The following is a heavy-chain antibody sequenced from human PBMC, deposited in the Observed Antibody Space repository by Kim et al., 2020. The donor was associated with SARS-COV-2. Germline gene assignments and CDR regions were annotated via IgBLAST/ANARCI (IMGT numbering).Heavy chain of an antibody. Sequence: PTYAQGFTGRFVCSLDTSVSTAYLQISSLKAADTAVYYCARSHYSTANDYWGQGTLVTVSS. J-gene: IGHJ4*02. CDR3: ARSHYSTANDY. V-gene: IGHV7-4-1*02. CDR2: P. D-gene: IGHD3-10*01.